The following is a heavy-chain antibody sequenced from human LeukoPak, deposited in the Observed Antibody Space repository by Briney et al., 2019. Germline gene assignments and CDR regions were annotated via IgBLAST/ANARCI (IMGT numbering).Heavy chain of an antibody. CDR2: ISSSSSTI. V-gene: IGHV3-48*01. CDR3: ARGAAAGFVGWFDP. D-gene: IGHD6-13*01. Sequence: GGSLRLSCAASGFTFSSYSMNWVRQAPGKGLEWVSYISSSSSTIYYADSVKGRFTISRDNAKNSLYLQMNSLRAEDTAVYYCARGAAAGFVGWFDPWGQGTLVTVSP. J-gene: IGHJ5*02. CDR1: GFTFSSYS.